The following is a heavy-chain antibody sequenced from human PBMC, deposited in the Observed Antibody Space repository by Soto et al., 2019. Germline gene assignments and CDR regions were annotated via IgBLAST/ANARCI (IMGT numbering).Heavy chain of an antibody. D-gene: IGHD3-10*01. Sequence: SETLSLTCTVSGGSISSYYWSWIRQPPGKGLEWIGYIYYSGSTSYNPSLKSRVTISVDTSKNQFSLKLSSVTAADTAVYYCARDYYGSGDFDYWGQGTLVTVSS. V-gene: IGHV4-59*01. J-gene: IGHJ4*02. CDR3: ARDYYGSGDFDY. CDR2: IYYSGST. CDR1: GGSISSYY.